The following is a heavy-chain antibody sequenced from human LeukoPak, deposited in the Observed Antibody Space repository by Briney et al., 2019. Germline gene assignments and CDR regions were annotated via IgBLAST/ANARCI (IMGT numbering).Heavy chain of an antibody. D-gene: IGHD6-13*01. CDR3: AREAYSSSSIDY. Sequence: ASVKVSCKASGYTFTSYGITWVRQAPGQRLEWMGWINAGNGNTKYSQKFQGRVTITRDTSASTAYMELSSLRSEDTAVYYCAREAYSSSSIDYWGQGTLVTVSS. V-gene: IGHV1-3*01. CDR2: INAGNGNT. J-gene: IGHJ4*02. CDR1: GYTFTSYG.